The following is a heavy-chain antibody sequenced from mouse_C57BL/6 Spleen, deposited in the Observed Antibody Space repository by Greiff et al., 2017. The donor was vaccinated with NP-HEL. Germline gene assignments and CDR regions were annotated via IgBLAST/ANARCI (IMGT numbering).Heavy chain of an antibody. Sequence: EVMLVESGPELVKPGASVKMSCKASGYTFTDYNMHWVKQSHGKSLEWIGYINPNNGGTSYNQKFKGKATLTVNKSSSTAYMELRSLTSEDSAVYYCASPITTPFDYWGQGTTLTVSS. D-gene: IGHD1-2*01. V-gene: IGHV1-22*01. J-gene: IGHJ2*01. CDR2: INPNNGGT. CDR3: ASPITTPFDY. CDR1: GYTFTDYN.